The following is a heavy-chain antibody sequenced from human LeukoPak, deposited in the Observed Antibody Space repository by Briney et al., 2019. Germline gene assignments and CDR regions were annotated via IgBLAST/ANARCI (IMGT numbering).Heavy chain of an antibody. D-gene: IGHD2-2*01. CDR2: ISAYHGNT. J-gene: IGHJ6*03. CDR1: GYTFNSHG. V-gene: IGHV1-18*01. Sequence: GASVKVSCKGSGYTFNSHGITWVRQAPGQGLEWMGWISAYHGNTNYAQKFQGRVTMTRDTSISTAYMELSRLRSDDTAVYYCARGSGRKVVPAAMITNYYYYYYMDVWGKGTTVTVSS. CDR3: ARGSGRKVVPAAMITNYYYYYYMDV.